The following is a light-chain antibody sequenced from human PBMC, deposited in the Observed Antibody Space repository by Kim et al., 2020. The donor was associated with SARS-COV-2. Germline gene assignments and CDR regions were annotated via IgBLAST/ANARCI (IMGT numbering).Light chain of an antibody. CDR2: GAS. CDR1: QNIHRN. Sequence: EIVKTQSPATLSVSPGERATLSCRASQNIHRNLAWYQQKPGQAPRLLIYGASTRATGIPARFSGSGSGTEFALTISSLQSEDFAVYYCQQYNTWPLTFGGGTKVEI. V-gene: IGKV3-15*01. CDR3: QQYNTWPLT. J-gene: IGKJ4*01.